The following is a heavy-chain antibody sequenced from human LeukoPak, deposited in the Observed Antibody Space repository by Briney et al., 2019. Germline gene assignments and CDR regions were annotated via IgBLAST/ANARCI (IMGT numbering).Heavy chain of an antibody. Sequence: GGSLRLSCVASRFTFSDYWMTWVRQAPGKGLERVANIKKDGGETYYMESVKGRFTISRDNARNSLYLQMNSLTVEDTAVYYCARRDYGDYNYYYFDYWGQGTLVTVSS. CDR1: RFTFSDYW. CDR3: ARRDYGDYNYYYFDY. J-gene: IGHJ4*02. CDR2: IKKDGGET. D-gene: IGHD4-17*01. V-gene: IGHV3-7*01.